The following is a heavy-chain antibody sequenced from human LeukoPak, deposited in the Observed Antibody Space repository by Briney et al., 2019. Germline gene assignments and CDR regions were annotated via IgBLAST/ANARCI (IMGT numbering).Heavy chain of an antibody. J-gene: IGHJ6*03. CDR3: ARSRSYYYYMDV. CDR1: GFTVSSNY. Sequence: GRSLRLSCAASGFTVSSNYMSWVRQAPGKGLEWVSVIYSGGSTYYADSVMGRFTITRDNSKNTLYLQMNSLRTEDTAVYYCARSRSYYYYMDVWGKGTTVTISS. CDR2: IYSGGST. V-gene: IGHV3-53*01.